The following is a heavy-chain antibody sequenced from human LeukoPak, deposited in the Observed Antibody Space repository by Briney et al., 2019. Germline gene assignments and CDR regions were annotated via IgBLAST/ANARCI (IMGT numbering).Heavy chain of an antibody. V-gene: IGHV1-18*01. J-gene: IGHJ6*03. Sequence: ASXKVSCKASGYNFITIATSWVRQAPGQGLEWMGWSSAYNGDGNFVQKFQGRVTMTTDTSTNTAYMELSSLRYDDTAVYYCARGGPWVVATINDYYLDVWGKGTTVTVSS. CDR3: ARGGPWVVATINDYYLDV. CDR1: GYNFITIA. D-gene: IGHD5-24*01. CDR2: SSAYNGDG.